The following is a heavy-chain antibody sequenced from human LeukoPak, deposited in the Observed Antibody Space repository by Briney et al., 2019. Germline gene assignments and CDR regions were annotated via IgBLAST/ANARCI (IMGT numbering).Heavy chain of an antibody. Sequence: SVKVSCKASGGTFSSYAISWVRQAPGQGLEWMGRIIPILGIANYAQKFQGRVTITADKSTSTAYMELSSLRSEDTAVYYCARGLGCSSTSCYTTPGGYYYMDVWGKGTTVTVSS. D-gene: IGHD2-2*02. CDR3: ARGLGCSSTSCYTTPGGYYYMDV. V-gene: IGHV1-69*04. CDR1: GGTFSSYA. J-gene: IGHJ6*03. CDR2: IIPILGIA.